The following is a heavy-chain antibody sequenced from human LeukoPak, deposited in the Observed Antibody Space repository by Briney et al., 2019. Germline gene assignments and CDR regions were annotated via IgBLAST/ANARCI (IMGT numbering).Heavy chain of an antibody. V-gene: IGHV4-59*01. CDR2: IYYSGST. Sequence: RTSETLSLTCTVPGGSISSYYWSWIRQPPGKGLEWIGYIYYSGSTNYNPSLKSRVTISVDTSKNQFSLKLSSVTAADTAVYYCARDIDSSGFDYWGQGTLVTVSS. J-gene: IGHJ4*02. CDR1: GGSISSYY. D-gene: IGHD3-22*01. CDR3: ARDIDSSGFDY.